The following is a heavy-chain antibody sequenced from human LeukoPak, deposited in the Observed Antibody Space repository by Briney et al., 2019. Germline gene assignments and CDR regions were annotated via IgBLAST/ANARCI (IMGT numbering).Heavy chain of an antibody. Sequence: GESLKISCKGSGYSFTSYWIGWVRQMPGKGLEWMGIIYPGDSDTRYSPSFQGHVTISADKSISTAYLQWSSLKASDTAMYYCARLLYYGDYEDYFDYWGQGTLVTVSS. J-gene: IGHJ4*02. CDR1: GYSFTSYW. CDR2: IYPGDSDT. D-gene: IGHD4-17*01. CDR3: ARLLYYGDYEDYFDY. V-gene: IGHV5-51*01.